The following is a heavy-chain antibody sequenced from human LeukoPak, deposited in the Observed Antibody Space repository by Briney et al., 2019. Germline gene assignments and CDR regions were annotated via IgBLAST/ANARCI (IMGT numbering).Heavy chain of an antibody. CDR2: ISAYNGNT. V-gene: IGHV1-18*03. J-gene: IGHJ4*02. D-gene: IGHD3-3*01. Sequence: ASVKVSCKASGYTFTNYGISWVRQAPGQGLEWMGWISAYNGNTNYAQKLQGRVTMTTDTSTSTAYMELSSLTSEDMAVYYCARGIWSSHSVGYYFDYWGQGTLVTVSS. CDR1: GYTFTNYG. CDR3: ARGIWSSHSVGYYFDY.